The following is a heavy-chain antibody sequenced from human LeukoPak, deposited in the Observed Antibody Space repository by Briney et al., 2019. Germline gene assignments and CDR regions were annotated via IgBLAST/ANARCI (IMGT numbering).Heavy chain of an antibody. CDR2: ISAYNGNT. Sequence: GASVKVSCKASGYTFTSYGISWVRQAPGQGLEWMGWISAYNGNTNYAQKLQGRVTMTTDTSTSTAHMELRSLRSDDTAVYYCARDTHVGGSYAHFDYWGQGTLVTVSS. D-gene: IGHD1-26*01. CDR1: GYTFTSYG. V-gene: IGHV1-18*01. J-gene: IGHJ4*02. CDR3: ARDTHVGGSYAHFDY.